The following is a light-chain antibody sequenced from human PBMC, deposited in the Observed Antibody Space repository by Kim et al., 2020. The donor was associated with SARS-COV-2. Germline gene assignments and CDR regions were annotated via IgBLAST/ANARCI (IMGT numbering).Light chain of an antibody. CDR3: QQRSNWPPLT. CDR1: QRVSSY. Sequence: TPGERATRSCRASQRVSSYLAWYQQKPGQAPRILIYDASNRATGIPARFSGSGSGTDFTLTISSLEPEDFAVYYCQQRSNWPPLTFGGGTKVDIK. V-gene: IGKV3-11*01. J-gene: IGKJ4*01. CDR2: DAS.